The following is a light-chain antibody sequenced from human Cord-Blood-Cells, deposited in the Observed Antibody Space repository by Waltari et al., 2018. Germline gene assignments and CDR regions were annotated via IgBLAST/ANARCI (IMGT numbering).Light chain of an antibody. V-gene: IGKV1-39*01. Sequence: DIQMTQSPSSLSASVGDRVTITCRASQSISSYLNWYQQKPGKAPKLLIYAASILQSGVPSRFSGSGSGTDFTLTISSLQPEDFATYYCQQSYSTPRFGQGTKVEIK. J-gene: IGKJ1*01. CDR3: QQSYSTPR. CDR2: AAS. CDR1: QSISSY.